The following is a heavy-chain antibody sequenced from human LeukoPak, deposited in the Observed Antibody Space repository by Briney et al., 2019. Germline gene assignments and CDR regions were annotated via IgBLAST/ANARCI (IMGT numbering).Heavy chain of an antibody. V-gene: IGHV3-48*04. CDR3: ARDALTSAGNGIRYYYYYMDV. CDR2: TNSGGSTT. CDR1: GFTFSSYA. Sequence: QSGGSLRLSCAASGFTFSSYAMHWVRQTPGKELEWVSFTNSGGSTTYYADSVKGRFTISRDNAKKSVYLEMNNLRAEDTGVYYCARDALTSAGNGIRYYYYYMDVWGKGTTVSVSS. J-gene: IGHJ6*03. D-gene: IGHD6-13*01.